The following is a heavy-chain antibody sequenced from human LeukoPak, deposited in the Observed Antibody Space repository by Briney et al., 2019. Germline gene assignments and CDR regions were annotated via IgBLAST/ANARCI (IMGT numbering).Heavy chain of an antibody. Sequence: ASVKVSCKASGYTFTGYYMHWVRQAPGQGLEWMGWINPNSGGTNYAQRFQGRVTMTRDTSISTAYMELSRLRSDDTAVDYCARVRGWSYYDFWSGPYGGWFDPWGQGTLVTVSS. CDR2: INPNSGGT. D-gene: IGHD3-3*01. J-gene: IGHJ5*02. CDR1: GYTFTGYY. V-gene: IGHV1-2*02. CDR3: ARVRGWSYYDFWSGPYGGWFDP.